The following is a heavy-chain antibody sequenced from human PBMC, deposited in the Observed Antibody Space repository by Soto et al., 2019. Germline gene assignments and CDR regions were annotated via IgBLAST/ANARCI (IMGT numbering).Heavy chain of an antibody. V-gene: IGHV3-23*01. CDR1: GFTFSSYA. CDR2: ISGSGGST. Sequence: EVQLLESGGGLVQPGGSLRLSCAASGFTFSSYAMSWVRQAPGKGLEWVSAISGSGGSTYYADSVKGRFTISRDNSKNTLYLQMNSLRAEDTAVYYCAKDGYCSSTSCYRGGYYYYYGMDVWGQGTTVTVSS. J-gene: IGHJ6*02. D-gene: IGHD2-2*03. CDR3: AKDGYCSSTSCYRGGYYYYYGMDV.